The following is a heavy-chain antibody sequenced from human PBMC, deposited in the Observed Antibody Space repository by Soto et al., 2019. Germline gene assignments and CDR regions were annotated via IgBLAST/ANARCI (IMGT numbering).Heavy chain of an antibody. Sequence: QVQLQESGPGLVKPSETLSLTCTVSGGSINSDYWSWIRQPTVKGLEWIGYIYYSGSTKYNPSLKSRVTISVDTSTNQFSLNLRSVTAADTAVYYCARRYSSWFDYWGQGTLVTVSS. CDR2: IYYSGST. J-gene: IGHJ4*02. D-gene: IGHD6-19*01. CDR1: GGSINSDY. V-gene: IGHV4-59*08. CDR3: ARRYSSWFDY.